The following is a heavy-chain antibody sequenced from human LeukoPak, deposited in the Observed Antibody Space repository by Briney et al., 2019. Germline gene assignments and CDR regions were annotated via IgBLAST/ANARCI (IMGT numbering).Heavy chain of an antibody. Sequence: PSETLSLTCTVSGGSISSYYWSWIRQPPGKGLEWIGYIYYSGSTNYNPSLKSRVTISVDTSKNQFSLKLSSVTAADTAVYYCARGGIKKPIIAFDIWGQGTMVTVSS. D-gene: IGHD2-15*01. CDR1: GGSISSYY. V-gene: IGHV4-59*12. CDR2: IYYSGST. J-gene: IGHJ3*02. CDR3: ARGGIKKPIIAFDI.